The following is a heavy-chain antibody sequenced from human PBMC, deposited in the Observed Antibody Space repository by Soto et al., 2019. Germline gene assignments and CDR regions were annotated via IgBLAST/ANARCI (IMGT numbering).Heavy chain of an antibody. D-gene: IGHD5-18*01. J-gene: IGHJ4*02. Sequence: GESLKISCEGSGYSFYGYWIGWVRQMPGKGLEWMGIIYPGDSDTRYSPSFQGQVTISADKSISTAYLQWSSLKASDTAMYYCARLDVDTAMVALYYFDYWGQGTLVTVSS. CDR2: IYPGDSDT. CDR1: GYSFYGYW. V-gene: IGHV5-51*01. CDR3: ARLDVDTAMVALYYFDY.